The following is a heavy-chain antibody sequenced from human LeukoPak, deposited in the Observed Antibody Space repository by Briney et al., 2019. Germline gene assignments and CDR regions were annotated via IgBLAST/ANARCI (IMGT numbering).Heavy chain of an antibody. V-gene: IGHV1-69*05. CDR1: GGTFSSYA. J-gene: IGHJ4*02. CDR2: IIPIFGTA. CDR3: ARDFNDYVWGGYLLPIDY. Sequence: GASVKVSCKASGGTFSSYAISWVRQAPGQGLEWMGGIIPIFGTANYAQKFQGRVTITTDESTSTAYMELRSLRSDDTAVYYCARDFNDYVWGGYLLPIDYWGQGTLVTVSS. D-gene: IGHD3-16*02.